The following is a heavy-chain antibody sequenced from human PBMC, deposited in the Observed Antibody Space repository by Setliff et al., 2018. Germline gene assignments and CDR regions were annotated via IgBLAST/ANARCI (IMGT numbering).Heavy chain of an antibody. V-gene: IGHV3-23*01. CDR3: AKVNNRFWSGYYPYYYGMDV. D-gene: IGHD3-3*01. J-gene: IGHJ6*02. CDR2: IGESGGNT. CDR1: GFTFSSYT. Sequence: GGSLRLSCAASGFTFSSYTIHWVRQAPGKGLEWVSVIGESGGNTYYVDSVKGRFTISRDNAKNSLYLQMNSLRAEDTAVYYCAKVNNRFWSGYYPYYYGMDVWGQGTTVTVSS.